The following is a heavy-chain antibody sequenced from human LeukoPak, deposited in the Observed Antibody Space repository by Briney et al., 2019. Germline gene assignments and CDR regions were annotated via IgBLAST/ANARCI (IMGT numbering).Heavy chain of an antibody. CDR2: IYSVGTT. J-gene: IGHJ4*02. V-gene: IGHV3-53*01. CDR1: GFTVSSNY. CDR3: AREMYSGSYYFDY. Sequence: PGGSLRLSCAASGFTVSSNYMSWVRQAPGKGLEWVSVIYSVGTTYYADFVKGRFTISRDNSKNTLFLQMNSLRAEDTAVYYCAREMYSGSYYFDYWGQGTRVTVSS. D-gene: IGHD1-26*01.